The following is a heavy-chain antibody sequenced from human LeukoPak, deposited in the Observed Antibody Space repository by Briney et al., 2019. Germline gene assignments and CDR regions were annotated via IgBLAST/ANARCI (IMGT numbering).Heavy chain of an antibody. J-gene: IGHJ4*02. Sequence: PGGSLRLSCAASGFSFGNYAMSWVRQAPGKGLEWVSGISGSGGSTYYADSVKGRFTISRDNSKNTVDLQMNSLRAEDTAVYYCARDLRKGSYFDYWGQGTLVTVSS. CDR3: ARDLRKGSYFDY. D-gene: IGHD2-15*01. V-gene: IGHV3-23*01. CDR2: ISGSGGST. CDR1: GFSFGNYA.